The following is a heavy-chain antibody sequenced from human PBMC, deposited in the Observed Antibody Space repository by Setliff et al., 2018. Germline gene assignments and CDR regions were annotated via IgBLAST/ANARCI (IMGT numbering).Heavy chain of an antibody. CDR1: GYTFTGYY. CDR3: ARDRVPITMIVVVTPNYYMDA. J-gene: IGHJ6*03. V-gene: IGHV1-2*02. CDR2: INPNSGGT. D-gene: IGHD3-22*01. Sequence: ASVKVSCKASGYTFTGYYMHWVRQAPGQGLEWMGWINPNSGGTNYAQKFQGRVTMTRDTSISTAYMELSRLRSDDTAVYYCARDRVPITMIVVVTPNYYMDAWGKGTTVTVSS.